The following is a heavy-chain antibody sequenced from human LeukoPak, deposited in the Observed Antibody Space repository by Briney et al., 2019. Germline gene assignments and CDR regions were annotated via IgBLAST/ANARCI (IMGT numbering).Heavy chain of an antibody. CDR3: ARKRRGYSYDV. CDR2: INHGGST. J-gene: IGHJ6*04. Sequence: SETLSLTCAVYGGSFSGYYWSWIRQPPGKGLEWIGEINHGGSTNYNPSLKSRVTISVDTSKNQFSLKLSSVTAADTAVYYCARKRRGYSYDVWGKGTTVTVSS. D-gene: IGHD5-18*01. CDR1: GGSFSGYY. V-gene: IGHV4-34*01.